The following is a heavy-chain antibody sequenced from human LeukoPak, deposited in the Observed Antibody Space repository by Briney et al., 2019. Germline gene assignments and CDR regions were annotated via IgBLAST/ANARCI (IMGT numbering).Heavy chain of an antibody. D-gene: IGHD2-15*01. CDR3: ARDPGYCSGGSCQYYYYYMDV. CDR1: GFTLSDYF. Sequence: PGGSLRLSCAASGFTLSDYFMTWIRQTPGKGLEWISYITNSGTTYYVDSVKGRFTISRDNAQTSLYLQMNSLRAEDTAVYYCARDPGYCSGGSCQYYYYYMDVWGKGTTVTVSS. CDR2: ITNSGTT. V-gene: IGHV3-11*04. J-gene: IGHJ6*03.